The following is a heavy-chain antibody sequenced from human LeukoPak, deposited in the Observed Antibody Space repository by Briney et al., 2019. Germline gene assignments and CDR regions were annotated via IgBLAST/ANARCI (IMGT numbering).Heavy chain of an antibody. Sequence: ASETLSLTCTVSGGSVSSGTYYWSWIRQPPGKGLEWIGEINHSGSTNYNPSLKSRVTISVDTSKNQFSLKLSSVTAADTAVYYCARGPRGDYDFWSGYYYFDYWGQGTLVTVSS. V-gene: IGHV4-39*07. D-gene: IGHD3-3*01. CDR3: ARGPRGDYDFWSGYYYFDY. CDR2: INHSGST. CDR1: GGSVSSGTYY. J-gene: IGHJ4*02.